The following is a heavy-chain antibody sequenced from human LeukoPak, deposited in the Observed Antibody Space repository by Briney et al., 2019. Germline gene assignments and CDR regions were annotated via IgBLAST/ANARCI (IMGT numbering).Heavy chain of an antibody. D-gene: IGHD3-22*01. J-gene: IGHJ3*02. V-gene: IGHV4-59*01. CDR3: ARLYYYDSSGYDAFDI. CDR2: IYYSGST. CDR1: GGSTSSYY. Sequence: PSETLSLTCTVSGGSTSSYYWSWIRQPPGKGLEWIGYIYYSGSTNYNPSLKSRVTISVDTSKNQFSLKLSSVTAADTAVYYCARLYYYDSSGYDAFDIWGQGTMVTVSS.